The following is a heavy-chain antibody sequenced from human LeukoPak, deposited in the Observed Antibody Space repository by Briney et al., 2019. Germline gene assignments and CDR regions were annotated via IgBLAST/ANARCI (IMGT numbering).Heavy chain of an antibody. CDR2: FDPEDGET. CDR1: GYTLTELS. J-gene: IGHJ4*02. Sequence: ASVKVSCKVSGYTLTELSMHWVRQAPGKGLEWMGGFDPEDGETICAQKFQGRVTMTEDTSTDTAYMELSSLRSEDTAVYYCATANDYSNSDFDYWGQGTLVTVSS. V-gene: IGHV1-24*01. CDR3: ATANDYSNSDFDY. D-gene: IGHD4-11*01.